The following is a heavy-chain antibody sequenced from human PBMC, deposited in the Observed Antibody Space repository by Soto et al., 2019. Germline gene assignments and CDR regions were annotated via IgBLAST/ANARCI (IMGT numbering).Heavy chain of an antibody. J-gene: IGHJ4*02. V-gene: IGHV1-18*04. D-gene: IGHD5-18*01. Sequence: ASVKVSFKASGYTFTSYGISWVRQAPGQGLEWMGWISAYNGNTNYAQKLQGRVTMTTDTSTSTAYMELRSLRSDDTAVYYCARVIRVSGYSYGYFDYWGQGTLVTVSS. CDR1: GYTFTSYG. CDR3: ARVIRVSGYSYGYFDY. CDR2: ISAYNGNT.